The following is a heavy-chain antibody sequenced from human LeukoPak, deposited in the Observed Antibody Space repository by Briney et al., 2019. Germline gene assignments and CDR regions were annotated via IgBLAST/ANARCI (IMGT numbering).Heavy chain of an antibody. D-gene: IGHD5-18*01. V-gene: IGHV3-23*01. CDR3: ARSYSTYYYGMDV. J-gene: IGHJ6*02. CDR2: ISGSGGST. CDR1: GFTFSSYA. Sequence: GGSLRLSCAASGFTFSSYAMNWVRQAPGKGLEWVSAISGSGGSTYYADSVKGRFTISRDNSKNTLYLQMNSLRAEDTAVYYCARSYSTYYYGMDVWGQGTTVTVSS.